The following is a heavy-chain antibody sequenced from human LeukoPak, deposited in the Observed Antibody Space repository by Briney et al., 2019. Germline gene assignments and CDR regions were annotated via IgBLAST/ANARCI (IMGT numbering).Heavy chain of an antibody. J-gene: IGHJ4*02. CDR2: IYYSGSP. CDR3: ARRRDSSSWNSPFDY. Sequence: PSETLSLTCSVSGGSLSNYYWSWIRQPPGKGLQWIGYIYYSGSPTYNPSLKSRLSISVDTSKNQFSLNLSSVSATDTGVYYCARRRDSSSWNSPFDYWGQGTLVTVSS. V-gene: IGHV4-59*08. CDR1: GGSLSNYY. D-gene: IGHD6-13*01.